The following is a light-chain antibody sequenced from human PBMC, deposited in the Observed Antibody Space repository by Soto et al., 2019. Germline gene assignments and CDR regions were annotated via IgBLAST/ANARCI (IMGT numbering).Light chain of an antibody. CDR3: SAWDASLNGYV. CDR1: SSNIGSKT. CDR2: SNY. Sequence: QSVLTQPPSASGTPGQRLTISCSGSSSNIGSKTVNWYQQLPGTAPKLLIYSNYQRPSGVPDRFSGSKSGTSASLAIGGLQSEDEADYYCSAWDASLNGYVFGTGTKLTVL. J-gene: IGLJ1*01. V-gene: IGLV1-44*01.